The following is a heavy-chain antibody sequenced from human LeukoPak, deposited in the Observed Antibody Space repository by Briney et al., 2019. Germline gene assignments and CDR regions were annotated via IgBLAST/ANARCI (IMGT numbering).Heavy chain of an antibody. CDR1: GGTFSSYA. Sequence: ASVKVSCKASGGTFSSYAISWVRQAPGQGLEWMGRIIPIFGIANYAQKFRGRVTITADKSTSTAYMELSSLRSEDTAVYYCARTPGSSGYYTGYWGQGTLVTVSS. V-gene: IGHV1-69*04. CDR2: IIPIFGIA. CDR3: ARTPGSSGYYTGY. J-gene: IGHJ4*02. D-gene: IGHD3-22*01.